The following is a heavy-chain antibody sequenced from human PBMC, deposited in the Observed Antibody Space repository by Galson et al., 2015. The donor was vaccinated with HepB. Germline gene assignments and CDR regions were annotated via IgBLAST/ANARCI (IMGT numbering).Heavy chain of an antibody. CDR1: GFTFSSYS. Sequence: SLRLSCAASGFTFSSYSMNWVRQAPGKGLEWVSSIRSSSSHIYYADSVKGRFTISRDNAKKSLYLQMDSLRAEDTAVYYCARESRYYYDSSGYRLPDYWGQGTLVTVSS. V-gene: IGHV3-21*01. CDR3: ARESRYYYDSSGYRLPDY. J-gene: IGHJ4*02. CDR2: IRSSSSHI. D-gene: IGHD3-22*01.